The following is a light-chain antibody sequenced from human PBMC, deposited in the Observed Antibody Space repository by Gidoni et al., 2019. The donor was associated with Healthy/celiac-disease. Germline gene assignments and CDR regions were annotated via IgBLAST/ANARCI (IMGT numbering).Light chain of an antibody. Sequence: EIVLTQSPATLSLSPGERATLSCRASQSVSSYLAWYQQKPGQAPRLLIYDASTRATGIPARFSGSGSGTDFTLTISSLEPEDFAVYYCQQRSNWPPGITFGPXTKVDIK. V-gene: IGKV3-11*01. CDR1: QSVSSY. J-gene: IGKJ3*01. CDR3: QQRSNWPPGIT. CDR2: DAS.